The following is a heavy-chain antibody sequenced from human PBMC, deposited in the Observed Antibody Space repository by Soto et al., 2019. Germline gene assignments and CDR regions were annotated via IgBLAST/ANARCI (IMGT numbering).Heavy chain of an antibody. CDR3: ARDQEALRYGMDV. CDR1: GGSISSYY. V-gene: IGHV4-59*01. CDR2: IYYSGST. Sequence: QVQLRESGPGLVKPSETMSLTCTVSGGSISSYYWSWIRQPPGKGLEWIGYIYYSGSTNDNPSLKSRVTISVDTSKNQFSLKLSSVTAADTAVYYCARDQEALRYGMDVWGQGTTVTVSS. J-gene: IGHJ6*02.